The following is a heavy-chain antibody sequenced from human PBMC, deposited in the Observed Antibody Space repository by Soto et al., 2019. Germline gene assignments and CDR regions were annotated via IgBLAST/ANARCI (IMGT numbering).Heavy chain of an antibody. CDR3: AKDSPPIWSGSYPDY. Sequence: GGSLRLSCAASGFTFSSYGMHWVRQAPGKGLEWVAVISYDGSNKYYADSVKGRFTISRDNSKNTLYLQMNSLRAEDTAVYYCAKDSPPIWSGSYPDYWGQGTLVTVSS. V-gene: IGHV3-30*18. J-gene: IGHJ4*02. CDR2: ISYDGSNK. D-gene: IGHD1-26*01. CDR1: GFTFSSYG.